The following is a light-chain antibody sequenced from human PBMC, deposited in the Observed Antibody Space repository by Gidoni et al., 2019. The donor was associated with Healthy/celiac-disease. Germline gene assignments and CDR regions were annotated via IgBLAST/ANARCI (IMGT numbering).Light chain of an antibody. Sequence: DIQMTQSPSSLSASVGDRFTITCRASQSISSYLNWYQQKPGKAPKLLIYAASSLQSGVPSRFSGSGSGTDFTLTISSLQPEDFATYYCQQSYSTPPLTFGGGTKMEIK. CDR3: QQSYSTPPLT. V-gene: IGKV1-39*01. J-gene: IGKJ4*01. CDR1: QSISSY. CDR2: AAS.